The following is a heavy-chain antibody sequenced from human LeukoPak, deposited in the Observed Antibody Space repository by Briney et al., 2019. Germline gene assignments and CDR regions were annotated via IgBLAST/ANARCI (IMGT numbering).Heavy chain of an antibody. J-gene: IGHJ6*03. CDR2: INPNSGGT. Sequence: ASVKVSCKASGYTFTCYYMHWVRQAPGQGLEWMGWINPNSGGTNYAQKFQSSVTMTRDTSLSTAYMELSRLRSDDTAVYYCASGYIAAAGTVRGYYYMDVWGKGTTVTVSS. D-gene: IGHD6-13*01. V-gene: IGHV1-2*02. CDR3: ASGYIAAAGTVRGYYYMDV. CDR1: GYTFTCYY.